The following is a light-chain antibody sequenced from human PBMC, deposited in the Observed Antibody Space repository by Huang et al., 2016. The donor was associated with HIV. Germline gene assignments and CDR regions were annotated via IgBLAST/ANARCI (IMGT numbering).Light chain of an antibody. CDR2: DIA. CDR1: QSVGNY. CDR3: QQRYSSWT. Sequence: EIVLTQSPATLSLSPGERATLSCRASQSVGNYLAWYQQKPGQAPRLLIYDIASRANGIPPRFSGSGSGTDFTLNIRSLEPEDFAVYYCQQRYSSWTFGQGTKVEIK. V-gene: IGKV3-11*01. J-gene: IGKJ1*01.